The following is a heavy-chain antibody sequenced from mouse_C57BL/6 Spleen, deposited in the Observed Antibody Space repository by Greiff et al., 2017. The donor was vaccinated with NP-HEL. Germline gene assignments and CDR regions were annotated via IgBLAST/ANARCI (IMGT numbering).Heavy chain of an antibody. CDR1: GYAFSSYW. CDR2: IYPGDGDT. J-gene: IGHJ4*01. CDR3: ARDSSGPYYAMDY. D-gene: IGHD3-2*02. Sequence: QVHVKQSGAELVKPGASVKISCKASGYAFSSYWMNWVKQRPGKGLEWIGQIYPGDGDTNYNGKFKGKATLTADKSSSTAYMQLSSLTSEDSAVYFCARDSSGPYYAMDYWGQGTSVTVSS. V-gene: IGHV1-80*01.